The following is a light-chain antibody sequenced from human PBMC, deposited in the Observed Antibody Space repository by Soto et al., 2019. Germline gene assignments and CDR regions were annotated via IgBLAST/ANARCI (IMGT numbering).Light chain of an antibody. CDR1: QSVSRS. CDR2: DAS. V-gene: IGKV3-11*01. CDR3: QHRGNWPLT. J-gene: IGKJ4*02. Sequence: EIVLTQSPFTLSLSQGERATLSCRASQSVSRSLAWYQQKPGQAPRLLVYDASNRATGIPARFSGSGSGTDFTVTISSLEPADFEVYFCQHRGNWPLTFGGGTKVEIK.